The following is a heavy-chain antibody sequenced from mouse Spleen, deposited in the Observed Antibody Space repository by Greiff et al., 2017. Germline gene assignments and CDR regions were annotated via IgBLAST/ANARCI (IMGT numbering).Heavy chain of an antibody. CDR3: AREGGTGYFDV. D-gene: IGHD3-3*01. CDR2: IYPGDGDT. V-gene: IGHV1-82*01. Sequence: QVQLKESGPELVKPGASVKISCKASGYAFSSSWMNWVKQRPGKGLEWIGRIYPGDGDTNYNGKFKGKATLTADKSSSTAYMQLSSLTSEDSAVYFCAREGGTGYFDVWGAGTTVTVSS. J-gene: IGHJ1*01. CDR1: GYAFSSSW.